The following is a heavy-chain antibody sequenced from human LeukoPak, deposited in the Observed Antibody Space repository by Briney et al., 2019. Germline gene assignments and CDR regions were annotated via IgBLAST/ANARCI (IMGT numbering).Heavy chain of an antibody. CDR2: IYYSGST. J-gene: IGHJ4*02. CDR3: ARSFGSSWPQDHFDY. CDR1: GGSISSGGYY. V-gene: IGHV4-31*03. D-gene: IGHD6-13*01. Sequence: PSETLSLTCTVSGGSISSGGYYWSWIRQHPGKGLEWIGYIYYSGSTYYNPSLKSRVTISVDKSKNQFSLRLTSVTAADTAVYFCARSFGSSWPQDHFDYWGQGTLVTVSS.